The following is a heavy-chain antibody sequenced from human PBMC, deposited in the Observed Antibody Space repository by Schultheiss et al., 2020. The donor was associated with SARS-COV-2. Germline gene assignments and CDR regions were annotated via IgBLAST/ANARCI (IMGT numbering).Heavy chain of an antibody. D-gene: IGHD3-22*01. J-gene: IGHJ6*02. CDR2: IYSGGST. CDR3: ARGYYYDSSGYYYQDYIYYYYGMDV. Sequence: GGSLRLSCAASGFTVSSNYMSWVRQAPGKGLEWVSVIYSGGSTYYADSVKGRFTISRDNSKNTLYLQMNSLRAEDTAVYYCARGYYYDSSGYYYQDYIYYYYGMDVWGQGTTVTVSS. V-gene: IGHV3-53*01. CDR1: GFTVSSNY.